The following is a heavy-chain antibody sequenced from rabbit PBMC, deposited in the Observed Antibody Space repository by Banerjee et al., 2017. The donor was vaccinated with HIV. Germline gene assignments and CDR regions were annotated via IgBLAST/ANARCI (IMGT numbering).Heavy chain of an antibody. D-gene: IGHD4-1*01. CDR3: ARRAWGTLDF. V-gene: IGHV1S40*01. J-gene: IGHJ6*01. Sequence: WVNGRFTISKPSSTTVTLQMSSLTAADTATYFCARRAWGTLDFWGQGTLVTVS.